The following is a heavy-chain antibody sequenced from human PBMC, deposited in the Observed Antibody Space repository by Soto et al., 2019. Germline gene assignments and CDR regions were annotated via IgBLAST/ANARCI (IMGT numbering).Heavy chain of an antibody. CDR2: IDSYGSAT. V-gene: IGHV3-74*01. CDR1: GFTFSRYW. Sequence: EVQLVESGGGLVQPGGSLRLSCAASGFTFSRYWMHWVRQAPGKGLVWVSRIDSYGSATSQVDSVEGRFTISRDNAKNTLDLQMNSLRAEDTAVYYCERGWVEGLSRQPPTDYWGQGTLVTVSS. CDR3: ERGWVEGLSRQPPTDY. D-gene: IGHD3-3*01. J-gene: IGHJ4*02.